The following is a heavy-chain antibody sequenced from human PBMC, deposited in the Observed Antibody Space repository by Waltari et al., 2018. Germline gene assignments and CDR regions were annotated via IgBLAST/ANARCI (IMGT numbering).Heavy chain of an antibody. Sequence: EVQLVESGGGLVQPGGSLRLSCAASGFTFSSYSMNWVRQAPGKGLEWVSYISSRSITIYYADSGKGRLTSAIDNAKNSLYLQRNSLRAEDTAVYYCARNAGITIFGVVRYWYFDLWGRGTLVTVSS. CDR1: GFTFSSYS. CDR2: ISSRSITI. D-gene: IGHD3-3*01. CDR3: ARNAGITIFGVVRYWYFDL. V-gene: IGHV3-48*01. J-gene: IGHJ2*01.